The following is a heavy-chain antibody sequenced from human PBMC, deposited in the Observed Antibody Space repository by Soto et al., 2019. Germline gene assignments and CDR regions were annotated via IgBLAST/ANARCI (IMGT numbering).Heavy chain of an antibody. Sequence: SVKVSCKASGGTFSSYAISWVRQAPGQGLEWMGGIIPIFGTANYAQKFQGRVTITADESTSTAYMELSSLRSEDTAVYYCANFHLVGRGYCSSNSCSGWFDPWGQGTLVTVSS. CDR2: IIPIFGTA. CDR3: ANFHLVGRGYCSSNSCSGWFDP. V-gene: IGHV1-69*13. J-gene: IGHJ5*02. D-gene: IGHD2-2*01. CDR1: GGTFSSYA.